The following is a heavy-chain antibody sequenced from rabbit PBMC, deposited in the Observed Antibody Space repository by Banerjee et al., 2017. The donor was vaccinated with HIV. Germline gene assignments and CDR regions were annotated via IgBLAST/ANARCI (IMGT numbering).Heavy chain of an antibody. D-gene: IGHD7-1*01. CDR3: ARTTSTSYWYFTL. Sequence: QEQLEESGGDLVKPEGSLTLTCTASGFSFSSSYYMSWVRQAPGKGLEWIACINTSSGNIVYATWAKGRFTISKTSWTTVTLQMTSLTAADTATYFCARTTSTSYWYFTLWGPGTLVTVS. J-gene: IGHJ4*01. V-gene: IGHV1S45*01. CDR2: INTSSGNI. CDR1: GFSFSSSYY.